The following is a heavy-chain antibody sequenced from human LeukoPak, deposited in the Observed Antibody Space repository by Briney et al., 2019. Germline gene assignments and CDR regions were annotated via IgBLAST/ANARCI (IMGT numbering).Heavy chain of an antibody. J-gene: IGHJ3*02. Sequence: GGSLRLSCAASGFTFSSYSMKWVRQAPGKGLEWVSSISSSSSYIYYADSVKGRFTISRDNAKNSLYLQMNSLRAEDTAVYYCARDGRNAFDIWGQGTMVTVSS. CDR2: ISSSSSYI. CDR3: ARDGRNAFDI. CDR1: GFTFSSYS. V-gene: IGHV3-21*01.